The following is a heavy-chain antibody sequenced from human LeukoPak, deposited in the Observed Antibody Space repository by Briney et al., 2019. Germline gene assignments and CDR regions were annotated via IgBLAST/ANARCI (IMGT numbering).Heavy chain of an antibody. CDR1: GYSFSNYW. CDR3: AIPPGYCGNDCSFDH. CDR2: IYPGDYET. Sequence: GASLQISCEGSGYSFSNYWIGWVRQMPGKGLEWMGIIYPGDYETRYSPSFQGLVTILVDKSISTAYLQWSSLKASDTAMYYCAIPPGYCGNDCSFDHWGQGTLVTVSS. J-gene: IGHJ4*02. V-gene: IGHV5-51*01. D-gene: IGHD2-21*02.